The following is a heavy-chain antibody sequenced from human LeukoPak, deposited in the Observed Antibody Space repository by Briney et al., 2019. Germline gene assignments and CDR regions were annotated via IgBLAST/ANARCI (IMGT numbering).Heavy chain of an antibody. J-gene: IGHJ4*02. V-gene: IGHV4-38-2*02. D-gene: IGHD3-22*01. Sequence: SETLSLTCAVSNYSITSGYFWGWIRQPPGKGLEWIASIYHSGTTYYNPSLRNRVTLFVGTSKNQFSPKLTSLTAADTAVYYCARDGVFHDSDGYSFDYWGQGTLVTVSS. CDR1: NYSITSGYF. CDR2: IYHSGTT. CDR3: ARDGVFHDSDGYSFDY.